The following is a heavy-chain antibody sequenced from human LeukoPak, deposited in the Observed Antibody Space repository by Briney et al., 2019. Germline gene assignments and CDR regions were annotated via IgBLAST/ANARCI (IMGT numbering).Heavy chain of an antibody. CDR3: ARDMDDSRGYYSGVDY. D-gene: IGHD3-22*01. CDR1: GFTFSSYE. Sequence: GGSLRLSCAASGFTFSSYEMNWVRQAPGKGLEWVSYISGSGSTTYYADSVKGRFTISRDNAKNSLYLQMNSLRAEDTAVYCCARDMDDSRGYYSGVDYWGQGTLVTVSS. V-gene: IGHV3-48*03. CDR2: ISGSGSTT. J-gene: IGHJ4*02.